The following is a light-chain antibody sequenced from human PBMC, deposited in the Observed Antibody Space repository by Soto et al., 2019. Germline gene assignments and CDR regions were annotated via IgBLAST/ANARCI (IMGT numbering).Light chain of an antibody. CDR1: QSVSSC. V-gene: IGKV3-15*01. J-gene: IGKJ1*01. Sequence: EIVMTQSPATLSVSVGDRATLSCRASQSVSSCLAWYQQKPGQAPRLLIYGASTRATGIPARFSGSGSGTDFTLTISSLQPEDFAVYYCQQYNSYPWTFGQGTKVDIK. CDR2: GAS. CDR3: QQYNSYPWT.